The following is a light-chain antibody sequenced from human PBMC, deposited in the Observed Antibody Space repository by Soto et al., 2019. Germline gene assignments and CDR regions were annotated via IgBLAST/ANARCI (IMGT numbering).Light chain of an antibody. V-gene: IGKV2-28*01. CDR3: MQALLTPRT. J-gene: IGKJ1*01. CDR1: QTLLHSNGYNY. CDR2: LGS. Sequence: DIVMTQSPLSLPVTPGEPASISCRSSQTLLHSNGYNYLDWYLQKPGQSPQLLIYLGSNRASGVPDRFSGSGSGTDFTLKISRVGAEDVGVYYCMQALLTPRTVGQGTKVDSK.